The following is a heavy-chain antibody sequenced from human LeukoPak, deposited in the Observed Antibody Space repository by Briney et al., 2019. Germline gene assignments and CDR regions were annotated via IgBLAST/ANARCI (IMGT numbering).Heavy chain of an antibody. CDR1: RYTFTGYY. CDR3: AREGPTEYWFDP. J-gene: IGHJ5*02. Sequence: GASVKVSCKASRYTFTGYYMHWVRQAPGQGLEWMGWINPKSGGTNYAQKLRGRVTMTRDTSITTAYMELSGLSSDDTAVYYCAREGPTEYWFDPWGQGTLVTVSS. CDR2: INPKSGGT. V-gene: IGHV1-2*02. D-gene: IGHD1-26*01.